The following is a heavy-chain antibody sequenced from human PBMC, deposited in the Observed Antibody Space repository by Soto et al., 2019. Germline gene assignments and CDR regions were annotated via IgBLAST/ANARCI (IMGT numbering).Heavy chain of an antibody. Sequence: QVHLVESGGGVVQPGGSLRLSCAASGFTFSDFGMHWVRQAPGKGLEWVAVICYDGSNKYYADYVKGRFTISRDNSKNTLYLQVNSMRAEDSAVYYCARGMYDSSGSLDYWGQGTLVTVSS. J-gene: IGHJ4*02. CDR2: ICYDGSNK. D-gene: IGHD3-22*01. CDR1: GFTFSDFG. CDR3: ARGMYDSSGSLDY. V-gene: IGHV3-33*01.